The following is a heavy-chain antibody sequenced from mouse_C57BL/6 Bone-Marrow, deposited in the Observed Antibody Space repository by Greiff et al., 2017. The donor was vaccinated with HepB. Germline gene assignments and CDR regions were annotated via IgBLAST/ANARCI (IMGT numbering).Heavy chain of an antibody. CDR3: ARDHSGSRLYWYFDV. CDR1: GYTFTSYW. J-gene: IGHJ1*03. CDR2: IYPGSGST. D-gene: IGHD1-1*01. V-gene: IGHV1-55*01. Sequence: QVQLQQPGAELVKPGASVKMSCKASGYTFTSYWITWVKQRPGQGLEWIGDIYPGSGSTNYNEKFKSKATLTVDTSSSTAYMQLSSLTSEDSAVYYCARDHSGSRLYWYFDVWGTGTTVTVSS.